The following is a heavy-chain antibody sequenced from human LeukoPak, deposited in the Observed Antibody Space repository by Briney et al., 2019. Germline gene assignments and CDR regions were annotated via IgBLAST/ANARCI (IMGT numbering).Heavy chain of an antibody. Sequence: GGSLRLSFAASGFAFTSFSMNWVRQAPGKTLEWVASISSTGSYIDYADSLKARFTISRDTATNSLYLQIDSLRAEDSAVYYCARGPLGRGEVLFYWGQGTLVTVSA. D-gene: IGHD3-16*01. J-gene: IGHJ4*02. V-gene: IGHV3-21*06. CDR3: ARGPLGRGEVLFY. CDR2: ISSTGSYI. CDR1: GFAFTSFS.